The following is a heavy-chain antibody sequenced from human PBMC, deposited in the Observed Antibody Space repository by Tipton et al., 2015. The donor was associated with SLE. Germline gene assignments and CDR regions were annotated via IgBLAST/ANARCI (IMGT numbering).Heavy chain of an antibody. J-gene: IGHJ3*02. Sequence: TLSLTCTVSGGSISSYYWSWIRQPPGKGLEWIGYIYYSGSTNYNPSLKSRVTISVDTSKNQFSLKLSSVTAADTAVYYCSSLDYGDYDHAFDIWGQGTMVTVSS. CDR3: SSLDYGDYDHAFDI. CDR1: GGSISSYY. CDR2: IYYSGST. D-gene: IGHD4-17*01. V-gene: IGHV4-59*01.